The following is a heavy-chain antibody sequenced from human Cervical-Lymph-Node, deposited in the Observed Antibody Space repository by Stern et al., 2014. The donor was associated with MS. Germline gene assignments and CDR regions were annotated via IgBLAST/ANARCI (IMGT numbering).Heavy chain of an antibody. CDR3: ARDEGIAVAGNAFDI. J-gene: IGHJ3*02. Sequence: VQLVQSAADVKKPGASVKVSCQASGYTFTSYGISWVRQAPGQGLEWLGSISAYNGNTNYAQNLQGRVTMTTDTSTSTAYMELRSLRSDDTAVYYCARDEGIAVAGNAFDIWGQGTMVTVSS. CDR2: ISAYNGNT. CDR1: GYTFTSYG. V-gene: IGHV1-18*01. D-gene: IGHD6-19*01.